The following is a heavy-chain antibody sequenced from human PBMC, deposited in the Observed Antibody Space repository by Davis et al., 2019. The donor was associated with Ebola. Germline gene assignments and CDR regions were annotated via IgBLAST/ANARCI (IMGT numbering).Heavy chain of an antibody. CDR1: GYSFTSYW. CDR2: IDPVDSYT. J-gene: IGHJ4*02. D-gene: IGHD3-10*01. Sequence: KVSCKGSGYSFTSYWITWVRQMPGKGLEWMGRIDPVDSYTNYSPSFQGHVTISADKFISTAYLQWSSLKASDTAMYYFARRGYYGSGADYWGQGTLVTVSS. CDR3: ARRGYYGSGADY. V-gene: IGHV5-10-1*01.